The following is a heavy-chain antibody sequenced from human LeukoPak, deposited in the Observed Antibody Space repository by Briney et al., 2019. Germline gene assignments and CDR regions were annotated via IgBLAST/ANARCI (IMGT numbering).Heavy chain of an antibody. CDR1: GFTFSSYA. Sequence: PGGSLRLSCAASGFTFSSYAMSWVRQAPGKGLEWVSAISGSGGSTYYADSVKGRFTISRDNSKNTLYLQMNSLRAGDTAVYYCAKGSDSSGYYGPFDYWGQGTLVTVSS. J-gene: IGHJ4*02. V-gene: IGHV3-23*01. D-gene: IGHD3-22*01. CDR3: AKGSDSSGYYGPFDY. CDR2: ISGSGGST.